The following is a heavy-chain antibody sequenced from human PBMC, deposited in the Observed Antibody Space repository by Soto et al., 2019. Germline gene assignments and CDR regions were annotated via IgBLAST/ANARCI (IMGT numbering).Heavy chain of an antibody. CDR2: ISSSSSYI. CDR1: GFTFSSYS. V-gene: IGHV3-21*04. Sequence: GGSLRLSCAASGFTFSSYSMNWVRQAPGKGLEWVSSISSSSSYIYYADSVKGRFTISRDNAKNSLYLQMNSLRAEDTAVYYCARNVAARYYYYYGMDVWGQGTTVTVSS. CDR3: ARNVAARYYYYYGMDV. D-gene: IGHD6-6*01. J-gene: IGHJ6*02.